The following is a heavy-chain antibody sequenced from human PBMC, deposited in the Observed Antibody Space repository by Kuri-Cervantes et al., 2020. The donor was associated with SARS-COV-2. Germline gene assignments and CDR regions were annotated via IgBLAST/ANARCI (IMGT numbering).Heavy chain of an antibody. CDR2: IYSGGST. D-gene: IGHD3-9*01. J-gene: IGHJ4*02. V-gene: IGHV3-53*01. CDR1: GFTVSSNY. CDR3: AREGLRGGILSGYDH. Sequence: GGSLRLSCAASGFTVSSNYMSWVRQAPGKGLECVSVIYSGGSTYYADSVKGRFTISRDNSKNTLYLQMNSLRAEDTAVYYCAREGLRGGILSGYDHWGQGTLVTCYS.